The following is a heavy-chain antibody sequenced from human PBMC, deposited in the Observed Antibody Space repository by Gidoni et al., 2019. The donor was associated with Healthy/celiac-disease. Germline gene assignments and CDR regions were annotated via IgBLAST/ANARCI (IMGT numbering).Heavy chain of an antibody. D-gene: IGHD3-10*01. V-gene: IGHV3-9*01. CDR3: AKDKGTYYYGSGSYLPYYYYGMDF. J-gene: IGHJ6*02. Sequence: SVKGRFTISRDNAKNSLYLQMNSLRAEDTALYYCAKDKGTYYYGSGSYLPYYYYGMDFWGQGTTVTVSS.